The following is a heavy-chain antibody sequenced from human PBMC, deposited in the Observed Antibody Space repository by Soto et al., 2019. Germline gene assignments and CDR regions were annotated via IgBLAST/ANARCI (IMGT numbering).Heavy chain of an antibody. Sequence: SETRSLTCSVSGDSISSYCWSWIRQPPAKGREGIGNIHYSGNTKYSPSLKSRGTMSVDTSKNHFSLKLISVTTADTAVYFCAREGNLGRWIQPLDSWDQGTLVTVSS. V-gene: IGHV4-59*01. J-gene: IGHJ4*02. CDR2: IHYSGNT. D-gene: IGHD2-2*03. CDR3: AREGNLGRWIQPLDS. CDR1: GDSISSYC.